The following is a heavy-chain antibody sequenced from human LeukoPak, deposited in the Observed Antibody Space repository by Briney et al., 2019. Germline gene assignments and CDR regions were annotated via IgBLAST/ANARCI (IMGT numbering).Heavy chain of an antibody. J-gene: IGHJ5*02. CDR1: GGSISSSSYY. Sequence: SETLSLTCTVSGGSISSSSYYWGWIRQPPGKGLEWIGSIYYSGSTYYNPSLKSRVTISVDTSKNQFSLKLSSVTAADTAVYYCARARSPGALWSGSHWFDPWGQGTLVTVSS. D-gene: IGHD3-3*01. CDR3: ARARSPGALWSGSHWFDP. CDR2: IYYSGST. V-gene: IGHV4-39*07.